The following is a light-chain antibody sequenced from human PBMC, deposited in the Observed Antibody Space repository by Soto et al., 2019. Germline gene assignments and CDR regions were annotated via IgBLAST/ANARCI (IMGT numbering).Light chain of an antibody. J-gene: IGKJ1*01. CDR1: QSVSSGY. Sequence: EIVLTQSPGTLSLSPGQRATLSCRASQSVSSGYLAWYQQKPGQAPRLLIYGSSNRATGIPDRFSGSGSGTDFTLTISRLEPEDFAVYYCQQYGNSPETFGQGTKVEIK. V-gene: IGKV3-20*01. CDR2: GSS. CDR3: QQYGNSPET.